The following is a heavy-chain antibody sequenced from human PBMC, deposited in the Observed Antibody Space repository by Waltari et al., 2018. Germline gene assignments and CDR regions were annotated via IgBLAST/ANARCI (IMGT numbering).Heavy chain of an antibody. CDR1: GGSFSGYY. CDR2: INHSGST. D-gene: IGHD3-10*01. J-gene: IGHJ6*02. V-gene: IGHV4-34*01. Sequence: QVQLQQWGAGLLKPSETLSLTCAVSGGSFSGYYWSWLRQPLGKGLEWIGEINHSGSTNYNPSLKSRVTISVDTSKNQFSLKLSSVTAADTAVYYCASHRITMVRGFTQGYGMDVWGQGTTVTVSS. CDR3: ASHRITMVRGFTQGYGMDV.